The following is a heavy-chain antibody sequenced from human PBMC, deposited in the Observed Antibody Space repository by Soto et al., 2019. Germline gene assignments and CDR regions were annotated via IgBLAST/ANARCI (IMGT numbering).Heavy chain of an antibody. CDR1: GGSISSGGYY. D-gene: IGHD4-17*01. CDR2: IYYSGST. V-gene: IGHV4-31*03. J-gene: IGHJ5*02. CDR3: ARGLRPNWFDP. Sequence: LSLTCTVSGGSISSGGYYWSWIRQHPGKGLEWTGYIYYSGSTYYNPSLKSRVTISVDTSKNQFSLKLSSVTAADTAVYYCARGLRPNWFDPWGQGTLVTVSS.